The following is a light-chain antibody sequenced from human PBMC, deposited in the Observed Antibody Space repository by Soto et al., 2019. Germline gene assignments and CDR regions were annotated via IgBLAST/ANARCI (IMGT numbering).Light chain of an antibody. J-gene: IGKJ3*01. Sequence: EIVLTQSPATLSFSPGERAALSCRASQSVNSYLAWYHQKPGQAPRLLIYYSSNRATGIPARFSGSGSGTYLTLTISSLEPEDSAVYYFQQRNNWPLTFGPGTKVDIK. CDR1: QSVNSY. V-gene: IGKV3-11*01. CDR3: QQRNNWPLT. CDR2: YSS.